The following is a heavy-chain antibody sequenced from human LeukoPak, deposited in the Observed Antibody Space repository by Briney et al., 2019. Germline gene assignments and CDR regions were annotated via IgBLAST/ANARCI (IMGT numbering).Heavy chain of an antibody. CDR2: FDPEDGET. Sequence: ASVKVSCKVSGYTLTELSMHWVRQAPGKGLEWMGGFDPEDGETIYAQKFQGRVTITADESTSTAYMELSSLRSEDTAVYYCARDCGGDCPVDYWGQGTLVTVSS. J-gene: IGHJ4*02. V-gene: IGHV1-24*01. CDR1: GYTLTELS. CDR3: ARDCGGDCPVDY. D-gene: IGHD2-21*02.